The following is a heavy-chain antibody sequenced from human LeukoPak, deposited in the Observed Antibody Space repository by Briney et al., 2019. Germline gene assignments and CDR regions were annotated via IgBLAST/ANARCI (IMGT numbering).Heavy chain of an antibody. V-gene: IGHV3-23*01. CDR1: GLTFSSYA. D-gene: IGHD6-13*01. Sequence: GGSLRLSCAASGLTFSSYAMSWVRQAPGKGLEWVSAISGSGGSTYYADSVEGRFTISRDNSKNTLYLQMNSLRAEDTAVYYCAKVPKGTPPIAPLDYWGQGTLVTVSS. CDR2: ISGSGGST. J-gene: IGHJ4*02. CDR3: AKVPKGTPPIAPLDY.